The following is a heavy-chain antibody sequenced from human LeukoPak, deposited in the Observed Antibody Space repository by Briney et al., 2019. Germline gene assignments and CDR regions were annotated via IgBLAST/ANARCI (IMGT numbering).Heavy chain of an antibody. CDR2: IYYTGST. J-gene: IGHJ4*02. CDR1: GFTFSSYN. V-gene: IGHV4-59*01. D-gene: IGHD7-27*01. CDR3: ASRKLGNDY. Sequence: GSLRLSCAASGFTFSSYNMNWVRQAPGKGLEWIGYIYYTGSTSYNPSLRSRVTMSADTSKNQFSLKLSSVTAADTAVYYCASRKLGNDYWGQGTLVTVSS.